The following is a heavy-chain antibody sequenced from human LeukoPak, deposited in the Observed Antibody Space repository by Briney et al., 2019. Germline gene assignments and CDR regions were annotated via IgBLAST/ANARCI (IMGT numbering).Heavy chain of an antibody. Sequence: PSETLSITCTVSGGSISSSSYYWGWIRQPPGKGLEWIAIIYYSGSPYYNPSLRSRVTISVDTSKNHFSLKLTSVTAADTAVYYCARSRQWEHIDYWGQGTLVTVSS. V-gene: IGHV4-39*02. J-gene: IGHJ4*02. CDR1: GGSISSSSYY. D-gene: IGHD1-26*01. CDR2: IYYSGSP. CDR3: ARSRQWEHIDY.